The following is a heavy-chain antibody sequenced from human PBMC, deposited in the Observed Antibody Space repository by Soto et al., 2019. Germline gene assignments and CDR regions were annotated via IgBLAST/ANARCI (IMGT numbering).Heavy chain of an antibody. CDR1: GDSFTRYW. V-gene: IGHV5-10-1*01. D-gene: IGHD6-13*01. CDR2: IDPSDSYT. CDR3: ASVLYTTYSSSSFRYYYYGMDV. J-gene: IGHJ6*02. Sequence: PWEPMTNSCKCSGDSFTRYWISWVRQMPGKGLEWMGRIDPSDSYTNYSPSFQGHVTISADKSISTAYLQWSSLKASDTAMYYCASVLYTTYSSSSFRYYYYGMDVWGQGTTVTSP.